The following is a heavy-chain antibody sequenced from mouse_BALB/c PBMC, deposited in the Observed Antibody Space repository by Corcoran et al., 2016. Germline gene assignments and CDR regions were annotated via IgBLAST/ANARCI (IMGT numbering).Heavy chain of an antibody. CDR3: ACGRTARSTWAMDY. CDR1: GFNIKDTY. J-gene: IGHJ4*01. V-gene: IGHV14-3*02. D-gene: IGHD3-2*01. CDR2: IDPANGNT. Sequence: EVQLQQSGAELVTPGASVKLSCTASGFNIKDTYMHWVKQRPEQGLEWIGRIDPANGNTKYDPKFQGKATITADTSSNTAYLQLSSLTSEDTAVYYGACGRTARSTWAMDYGGQGTSVTVSA.